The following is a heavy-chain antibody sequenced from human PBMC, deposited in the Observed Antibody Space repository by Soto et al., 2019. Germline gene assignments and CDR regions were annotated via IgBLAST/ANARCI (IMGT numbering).Heavy chain of an antibody. CDR2: IYHSGST. V-gene: IGHV4-59*01. CDR1: NDSISGYY. D-gene: IGHD4-4*01. Sequence: QVQLQESGPGLVKPSETLSLTCIVSNDSISGYYWSWIRQTPGKGLEWIGYIYHSGSTNYNSSLKSRVTMSVDTSKNQFSLRLISVTAADTAVYYCARDGDGRMTTNPYYYSGMDVWGQGTTVTVSS. CDR3: ARDGDGRMTTNPYYYSGMDV. J-gene: IGHJ6*02.